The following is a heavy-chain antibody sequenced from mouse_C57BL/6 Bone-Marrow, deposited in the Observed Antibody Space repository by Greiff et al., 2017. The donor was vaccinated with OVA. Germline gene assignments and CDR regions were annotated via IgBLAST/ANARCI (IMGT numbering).Heavy chain of an antibody. J-gene: IGHJ3*01. CDR1: GYTFTSYW. CDR3: ARVRGMFAY. Sequence: VQLQQPGAELVKPGASVKLSCTASGYTFTSYWMHWVKQRPGQGLEWIGMIHPNSGSTNYHEKLKSKVTLTVDKSTSTVYMQLGSLTSEDSAVYYCARVRGMFAYWGQGTLVTVSA. CDR2: IHPNSGST. V-gene: IGHV1-64*01.